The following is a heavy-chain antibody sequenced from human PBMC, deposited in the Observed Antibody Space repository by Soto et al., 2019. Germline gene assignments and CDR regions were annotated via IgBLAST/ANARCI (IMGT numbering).Heavy chain of an antibody. J-gene: IGHJ5*02. D-gene: IGHD2-2*01. CDR3: ARGGRDIVVVPAAIRFDP. V-gene: IGHV4-31*03. CDR1: GGSISSGDYY. CDR2: IYHSGTT. Sequence: ASETLSLTCTVSGGSISSGDYYWSWIRQHPGKGLEWIGYIYHSGTTYYKPSLKSRVTISLDTSKNQSPLKLSSVTAADTAVYYCARGGRDIVVVPAAIRFDPWGQGTLVTVSS.